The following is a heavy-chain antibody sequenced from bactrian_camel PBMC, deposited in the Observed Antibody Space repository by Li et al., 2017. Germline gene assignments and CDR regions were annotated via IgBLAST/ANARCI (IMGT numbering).Heavy chain of an antibody. CDR3: AAEAHPTCRLVEGWFRY. J-gene: IGHJ4*01. D-gene: IGHD5*01. CDR2: IESDGSL. Sequence: QLVESGGGSVQAGGSLTLSCEASNVYSTCGMGWAWYRQAPGKERELVSVIESDGSLWYADSVKGWFTFTEDNAKNTLYLQMNSLKPEDTATYYCAAEAHPTCRLVEGWFRYWGRGTQVTVS. V-gene: IGHV3S53*01. CDR1: NVYSTCGMG.